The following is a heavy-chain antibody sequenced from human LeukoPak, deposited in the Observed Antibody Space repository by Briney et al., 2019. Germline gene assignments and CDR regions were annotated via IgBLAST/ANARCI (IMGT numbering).Heavy chain of an antibody. CDR2: ISGSGGRT. D-gene: IGHD2-15*01. CDR3: AKSPPRCSGGSCYGY. CDR1: GFTFSSFA. J-gene: IGHJ4*02. V-gene: IGHV3-23*01. Sequence: GGSLRLSCAASGFTFSSFALSWVRQAPWKELEWISGISGSGGRTDYADSVKGRFTISRDNSKNTLYLQMSSLRADDTALYYCAKSPPRCSGGSCYGYWGQGTLVTVSS.